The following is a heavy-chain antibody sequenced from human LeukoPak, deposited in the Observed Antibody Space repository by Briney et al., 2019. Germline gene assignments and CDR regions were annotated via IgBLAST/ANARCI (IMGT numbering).Heavy chain of an antibody. V-gene: IGHV1-46*01. CDR1: GYTFSSYY. D-gene: IGHD6-19*01. Sequence: ASVKVSCKASGYTFSSYYMHWVRQAPGQGLEWMGIINPSGASTSYAQKFQGRVTITADESTSTAYMELSSLRSEDTAVYYCARDDGYSSGGINYWGQGTLVTVSS. CDR2: INPSGAST. J-gene: IGHJ4*02. CDR3: ARDDGYSSGGINY.